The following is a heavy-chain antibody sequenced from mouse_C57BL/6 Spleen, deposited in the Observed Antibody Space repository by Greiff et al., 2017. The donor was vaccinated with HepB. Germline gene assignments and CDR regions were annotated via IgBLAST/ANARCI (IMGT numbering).Heavy chain of an antibody. CDR1: GYTFTNYW. J-gene: IGHJ2*01. CDR2: LYPGGGYT. D-gene: IGHD1-1*01. CDR3: AKGDYYGSSYGVYFDY. Sequence: QVQLQQSGAELVRPGTSVKMSCKASGYTFTNYWIGWAKQRPGHGLAWIGDLYPGGGYTNYNEKFKGKATLTADKSSSTAYMQFSSLTSEDSAIYYCAKGDYYGSSYGVYFDYWGQGTTLTVSS. V-gene: IGHV1-63*01.